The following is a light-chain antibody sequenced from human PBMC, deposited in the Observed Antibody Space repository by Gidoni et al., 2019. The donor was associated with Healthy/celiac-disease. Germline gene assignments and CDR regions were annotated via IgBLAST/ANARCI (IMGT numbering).Light chain of an antibody. Sequence: EIVLTQSPATLSLSPGERATLSCRASPSVSSYLAWYQPKPGQAPRLLIYDASNRATGIPARFSGSVSGTDCTLTISSLEPEDFAVYYCQQRSNGPPLFTFGPGTKVDIK. J-gene: IGKJ3*01. CDR2: DAS. CDR3: QQRSNGPPLFT. V-gene: IGKV3-11*01. CDR1: PSVSSY.